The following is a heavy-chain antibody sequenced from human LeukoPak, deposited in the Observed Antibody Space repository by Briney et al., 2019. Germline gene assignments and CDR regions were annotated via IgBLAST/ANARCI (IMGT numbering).Heavy chain of an antibody. CDR3: ARKNYFASGSYSDFDF. Sequence: ASVKVSCKASGYTFTSNPMYWMRQAPGQGLQWMGWINTVNGDTKCSQNFQGRITITRDTSASTAYMELSGRGSEDTAVYYCARKNYFASGSYSDFDFWGQGTLVTVSS. CDR1: GYTFTSNP. J-gene: IGHJ4*02. CDR2: INTVNGDT. V-gene: IGHV1-3*04. D-gene: IGHD3-10*01.